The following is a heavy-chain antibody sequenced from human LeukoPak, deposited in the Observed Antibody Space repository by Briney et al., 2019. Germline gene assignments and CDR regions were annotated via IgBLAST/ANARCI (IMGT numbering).Heavy chain of an antibody. CDR3: ARDLMVGYGDYNWYFDL. V-gene: IGHV1-2*02. Sequence: ASVKLSCKASGYIFTGYYIHWVRQAPGQGLEWMGLINPNSGGTNYAQKFQGRVTMTRDTSTSTVYMEVNSLRSEDTAVYYCARDLMVGYGDYNWYFDLWGRGAPVTVSS. CDR2: INPNSGGT. D-gene: IGHD4-17*01. CDR1: GYIFTGYY. J-gene: IGHJ2*01.